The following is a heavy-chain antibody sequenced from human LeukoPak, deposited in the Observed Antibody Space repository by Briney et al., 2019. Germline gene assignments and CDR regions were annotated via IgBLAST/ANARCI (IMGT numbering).Heavy chain of an antibody. D-gene: IGHD6-19*01. J-gene: IGHJ4*02. CDR2: ISWNSDTV. Sequence: PGRSLRLSCGASGFTFGDHGMHWVRQAPGKGLEWVSGISWNSDTVGYADSVRGRFTISRDNAKNSVYLHMNSLRPEDTAFYYGAKDMVKAVAGPYYFDDWGQGTLVTVSS. V-gene: IGHV3-9*01. CDR1: GFTFGDHG. CDR3: AKDMVKAVAGPYYFDD.